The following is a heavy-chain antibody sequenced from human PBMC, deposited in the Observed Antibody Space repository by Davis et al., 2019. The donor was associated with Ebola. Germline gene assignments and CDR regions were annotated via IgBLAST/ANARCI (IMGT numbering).Heavy chain of an antibody. J-gene: IGHJ4*02. CDR1: GFTFISYA. D-gene: IGHD1-26*01. V-gene: IGHV3-23*01. CDR2: FSGSGGMA. Sequence: GESLKISCAASGFTFISYAMSWVRQAPGKGLEWVSTFSGSGGMAYYADSAKGRFTISRDNSKNTLYLQMNSLRAEDTALYYCAKVLVGDTGGRGFDYWGQGTLVTVSS. CDR3: AKVLVGDTGGRGFDY.